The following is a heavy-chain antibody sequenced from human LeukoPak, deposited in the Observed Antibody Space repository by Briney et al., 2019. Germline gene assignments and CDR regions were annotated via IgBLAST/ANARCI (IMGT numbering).Heavy chain of an antibody. D-gene: IGHD3-3*01. CDR2: MNPNSGNT. V-gene: IGHV1-8*01. CDR1: GYTFTSYD. Sequence: ASVKVSCKASGYTFTSYDINWVRQATGQGLEWMGWMNPNSGNTGYAQKFQGRVTMTRNTSISTAYMELSSLRSEDTAVYYCARGGKDTIVLYCYYYMDVWGKGTTVTVSS. CDR3: ARGGKDTIVLYCYYYMDV. J-gene: IGHJ6*03.